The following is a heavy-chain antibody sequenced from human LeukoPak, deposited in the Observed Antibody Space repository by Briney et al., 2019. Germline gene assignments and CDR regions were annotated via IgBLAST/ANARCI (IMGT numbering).Heavy chain of an antibody. Sequence: PGGSLRLSCAASGFTFDDYAMHWVRQAPGKGLEWVSGISWNSGSIGYADSVKGRFTISGDNAKNSLYLQMNSLRAEDTALYYCAKDISSVADSFDYWGQGTPVTVSS. CDR1: GFTFDDYA. CDR3: AKDISSVADSFDY. J-gene: IGHJ4*02. D-gene: IGHD6-19*01. V-gene: IGHV3-9*01. CDR2: ISWNSGSI.